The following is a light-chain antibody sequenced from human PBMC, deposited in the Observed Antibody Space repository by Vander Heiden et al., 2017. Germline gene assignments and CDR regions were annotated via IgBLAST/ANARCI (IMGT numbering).Light chain of an antibody. CDR1: QGISSY. V-gene: IGKV1-27*01. J-gene: IGKJ2*01. Sequence: DIQLTQSPSSLSASVGDRVTITCRGSQGISSYLHWYRQKPGKVPKLLIYSASNLQAGVPSRFSGSGYGKDLTLTISSRQPEDVASYYGQLTDNHPPDTFGQGTKLEIK. CDR3: QLTDNHPPDT. CDR2: SAS.